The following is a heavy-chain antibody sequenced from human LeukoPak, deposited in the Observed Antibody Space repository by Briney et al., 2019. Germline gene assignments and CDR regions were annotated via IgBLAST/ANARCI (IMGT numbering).Heavy chain of an antibody. Sequence: PSETLSLTCAVYGGSLSDYYWSWLRQPPGKGLEWIGEINHSRSTNYNSSLKSRITISLDTSKNQFSLKLSSVTAADTAVYYCATFKPARDWGTYRVNWLDPWGQGTLVTVSS. CDR3: ATFKPARDWGTYRVNWLDP. V-gene: IGHV4-34*01. CDR2: INHSRST. CDR1: GGSLSDYY. D-gene: IGHD3-16*02. J-gene: IGHJ5*02.